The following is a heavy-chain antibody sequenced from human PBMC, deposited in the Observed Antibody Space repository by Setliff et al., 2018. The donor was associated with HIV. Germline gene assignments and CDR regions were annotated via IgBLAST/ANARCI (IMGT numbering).Heavy chain of an antibody. CDR1: GGSISNGYYY. CDR2: IYTSGST. CDR3: ARGGREYGVNYYYYYMDV. J-gene: IGHJ6*03. D-gene: IGHD3-10*01. V-gene: IGHV4-61*09. Sequence: PSETLSLTCTVSGGSISNGYYYWSWIRQPAGKGLEWIGHIYTSGSTKYNPSLKSRVTISVDTSKNQFSLKLSSVIAADTAVYYCARGGREYGVNYYYYYMDVWGKGTTVTVSS.